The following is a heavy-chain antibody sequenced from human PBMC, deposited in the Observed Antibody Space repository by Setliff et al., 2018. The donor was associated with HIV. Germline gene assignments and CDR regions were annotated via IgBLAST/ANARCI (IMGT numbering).Heavy chain of an antibody. J-gene: IGHJ4*02. CDR2: IKTKTEGGRT. CDR1: GLTFSNTW. Sequence: GGSLRLSCAVSGLTFSNTWMNWVRRTPGKGLEWVGRIKTKTEGGRTDYAAPVKGRFTISRGASKNTLYLQMNGLQTEDTAVYYFRSQVGDNSFWSGIVTWGQGTLVTVSS. D-gene: IGHD3-3*01. V-gene: IGHV3-15*07. CDR3: RSQVGDNSFWSGIVT.